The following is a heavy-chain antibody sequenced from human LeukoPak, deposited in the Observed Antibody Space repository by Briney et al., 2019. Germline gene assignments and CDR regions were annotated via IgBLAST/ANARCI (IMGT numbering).Heavy chain of an antibody. CDR3: VRDWEGFNFDI. V-gene: IGHV4-59*02. Sequence: SETLSLTCTVSGGSVRSYHWSWIRQAPGEGLGWIAYIHNSEGTRYNPSLQSRVTISVDTSKNQFSLKLRSVTAADTAVYYCVRDWEGFNFDIWGQGTMVTVSS. D-gene: IGHD1-26*01. CDR2: IHNSEGT. CDR1: GGSVRSYH. J-gene: IGHJ3*02.